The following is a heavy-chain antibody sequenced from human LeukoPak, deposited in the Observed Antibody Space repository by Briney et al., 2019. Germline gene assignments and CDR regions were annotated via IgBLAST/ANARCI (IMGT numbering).Heavy chain of an antibody. J-gene: IGHJ4*02. CDR1: GFTFSNYA. CDR2: ISGSGDST. Sequence: GGSLRLSCAASGFTFSNYAMSWARQAPGKGLEWVSAISGSGDSTYYADSVKGRFTISRDNSKNTLYLQMNSLRAEDTAVYYCAKSRGVAGFDYWGQGTLVTVSS. D-gene: IGHD6-19*01. V-gene: IGHV3-23*01. CDR3: AKSRGVAGFDY.